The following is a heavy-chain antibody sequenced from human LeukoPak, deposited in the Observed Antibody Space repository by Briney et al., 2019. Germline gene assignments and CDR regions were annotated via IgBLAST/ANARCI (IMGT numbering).Heavy chain of an antibody. J-gene: IGHJ3*02. CDR2: IIPIFGIA. CDR3: ARRKADMINDAFDI. D-gene: IGHD3-22*01. Sequence: ASVKVSCKASGSTLSSYAISWVRQAPGQGLEWMGGIIPIFGIANYAQKFQGRVTITTDESTSTAYMELSSLRSEDTAVYYCARRKADMINDAFDIWGQGTMVTVSS. V-gene: IGHV1-69*05. CDR1: GSTLSSYA.